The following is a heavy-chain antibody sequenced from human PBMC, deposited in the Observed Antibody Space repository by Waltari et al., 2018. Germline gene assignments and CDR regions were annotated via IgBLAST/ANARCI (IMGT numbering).Heavy chain of an antibody. J-gene: IGHJ4*02. V-gene: IGHV3-53*01. D-gene: IGHD1-1*01. Sequence: VRLVESGGGLIHPGGSLRLSCAASGLSVSNNYMHWVRQAPGKGLELVSVIYTGEMTYYSDAVKGRFTISRDISKNMVYLQMNNLRAEDTALYYCARDTTSRERAGDWGQGTLVTVSS. CDR2: IYTGEMT. CDR3: ARDTTSRERAGD. CDR1: GLSVSNNY.